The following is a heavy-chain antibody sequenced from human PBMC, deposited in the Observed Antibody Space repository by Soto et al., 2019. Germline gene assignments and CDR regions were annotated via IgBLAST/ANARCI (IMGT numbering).Heavy chain of an antibody. V-gene: IGHV4-34*01. Sequence: SDTLSLTCVVYGGSFSGYYCIWIVHAPLNWLECIGEIDHSGSTNYNPSLKSRVTISVDTSKNQFSLKLSSVTAADTAVYYCARIVVVPAAMNGKNYYYYYYMEVWGKGTTVTVSS. J-gene: IGHJ6*03. CDR2: IDHSGST. CDR3: ARIVVVPAAMNGKNYYYYYYMEV. D-gene: IGHD2-2*01. CDR1: GGSFSGYY.